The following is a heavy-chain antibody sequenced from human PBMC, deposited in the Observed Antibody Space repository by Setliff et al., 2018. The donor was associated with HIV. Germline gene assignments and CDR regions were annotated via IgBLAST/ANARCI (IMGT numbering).Heavy chain of an antibody. CDR3: TTEDPWLRFGH. CDR1: GFTFNNAW. Sequence: GGSLRLSCAASGFTFNNAWMTWVRQAPGKGRAWVGHIKSKTDGGTTDYAAPVKGRFTISRDDSKTTLYLQMNSLKTADTAVYYCTTEDPWLRFGHWGQGTLVTVSS. CDR2: IKSKTDGGTT. D-gene: IGHD5-12*01. V-gene: IGHV3-15*01. J-gene: IGHJ5*02.